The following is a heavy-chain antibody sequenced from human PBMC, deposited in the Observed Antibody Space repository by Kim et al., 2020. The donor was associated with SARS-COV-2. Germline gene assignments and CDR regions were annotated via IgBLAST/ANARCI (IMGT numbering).Heavy chain of an antibody. CDR1: GFTFTGHS. D-gene: IGHD6-19*01. J-gene: IGHJ5*02. Sequence: GGSLRLSCAASGFTFTGHSMAWVRQPPGKALEWIASISAVSGITYYAPSVKGRFTISRDNSGNTLFLQVNALRPDDTATYYCVRLPTQWLVPTSNWFDPWGQGTLVTVSS. CDR2: ISAVSGIT. CDR3: VRLPTQWLVPTSNWFDP. V-gene: IGHV3-23*01.